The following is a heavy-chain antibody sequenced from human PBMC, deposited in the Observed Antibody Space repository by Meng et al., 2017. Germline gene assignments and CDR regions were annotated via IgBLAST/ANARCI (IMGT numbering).Heavy chain of an antibody. V-gene: IGHV1-46*02. CDR1: GYTVNRYY. D-gene: IGHD2-21*01. CDR3: ASSSGWGDPVYDY. Sequence: QVQLWRSGAEVKEHGAQVMYTHQDAGYTVNRYYMHWVPQAPGQGLEWMGIINPSGGSTSYAQKCQGRVTVTRATSTSTVYMELSSVGSEDTAVYYCASSSGWGDPVYDYWGQGTLVTVSS. CDR2: INPSGGST. J-gene: IGHJ4*02.